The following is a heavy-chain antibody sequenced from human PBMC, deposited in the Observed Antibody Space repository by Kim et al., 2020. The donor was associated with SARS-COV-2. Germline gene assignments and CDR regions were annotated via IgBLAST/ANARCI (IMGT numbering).Heavy chain of an antibody. CDR1: GFTFDDYG. CDR2: INWNGGRT. Sequence: GGSLRLSCAASGFTFDDYGMSWVRQAPGKGLEWVSGINWNGGRTGYADSVKGRFTISRDNAKNSLYLQMNSLRAEDTALYHCARALYYAGSGSHMDVWGNGTTVTVSS. V-gene: IGHV3-20*01. J-gene: IGHJ6*03. CDR3: ARALYYAGSGSHMDV. D-gene: IGHD3-10*01.